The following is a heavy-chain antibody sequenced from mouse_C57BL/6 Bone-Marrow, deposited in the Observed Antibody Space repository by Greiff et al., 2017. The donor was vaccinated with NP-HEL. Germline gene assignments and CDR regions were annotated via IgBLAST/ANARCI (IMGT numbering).Heavy chain of an antibody. V-gene: IGHV1-64*01. CDR2: IHPNSGST. J-gene: IGHJ4*01. D-gene: IGHD1-1*01. CDR3: ARRIYYYGSSYDYYAMDY. Sequence: QVQLQQPGAELVKPGASVKLSCKASGYTFTSYWMHWVKQRPGQGLEWIGMIHPNSGSTNYNEKFKRKATLTVDKSSSTAYMQLSSLTSEDSAVYYCARRIYYYGSSYDYYAMDYWGQGTSVTVSS. CDR1: GYTFTSYW.